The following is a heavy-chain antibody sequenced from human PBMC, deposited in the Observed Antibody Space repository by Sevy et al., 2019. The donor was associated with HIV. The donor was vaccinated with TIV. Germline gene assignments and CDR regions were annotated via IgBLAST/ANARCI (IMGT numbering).Heavy chain of an antibody. CDR3: AKDIDSSGYYYFDY. CDR1: GFSFSSYA. D-gene: IGHD6-19*01. V-gene: IGHV3-23*01. J-gene: IGHJ4*02. Sequence: GGSLRLSSAASGFSFSSYAMTWVRQAPGKGLEWVSGISGSGGSTYYADSVKGRFTISRDNSKNTLYLQMNSLRAEDTALYYCAKDIDSSGYYYFDYWGQGTLVTVSS. CDR2: ISGSGGST.